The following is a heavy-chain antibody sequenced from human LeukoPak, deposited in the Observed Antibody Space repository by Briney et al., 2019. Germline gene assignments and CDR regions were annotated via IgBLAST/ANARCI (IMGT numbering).Heavy chain of an antibody. CDR2: IDPHSGGT. J-gene: IGHJ4*02. CDR1: GYTFTDYA. V-gene: IGHV1-2*06. D-gene: IGHD3-9*01. Sequence: ASVKVSCKASGYTFTDYAIHWVPQAPGQGLEWMGRIDPHSGGTNYAQKFQGRVTLTRDASISTAYMDLSRLRSDDTAFYYCTRDLTISGPIGYWGQETLVTVSS. CDR3: TRDLTISGPIGY.